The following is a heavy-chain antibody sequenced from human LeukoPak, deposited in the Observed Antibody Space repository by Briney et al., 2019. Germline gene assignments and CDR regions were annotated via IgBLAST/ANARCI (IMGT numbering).Heavy chain of an antibody. CDR2: ISSSSSYI. J-gene: IGHJ3*02. CDR1: GFTFSIYS. Sequence: GGSLRLSCAASGFTFSIYSMNWVRQAPGKGLEWVSSISSSSSYIYYADSVKGRFTISRDNSKNTLYLQMNTLRAEDTAVYYCASPISAVTVADPRDPFDIWGQGTMVTVSS. CDR3: ASPISAVTVADPRDPFDI. D-gene: IGHD6-19*01. V-gene: IGHV3-21*04.